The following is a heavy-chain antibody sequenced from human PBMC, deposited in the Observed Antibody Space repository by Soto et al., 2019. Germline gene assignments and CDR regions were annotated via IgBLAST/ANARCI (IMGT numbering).Heavy chain of an antibody. Sequence: QVQLVESGGGVVQPGRSLRLSCAASGFTFSSYAMHWVRQAPGKGLEWVAVISYDGSNKYYADSVKGRFTISRDNSKKTLYRQMNSLRAEETAVYYCARDMGTVGFGELPTQTPDYWGQGTLVTVSS. CDR1: GFTFSSYA. V-gene: IGHV3-30-3*01. D-gene: IGHD3-10*01. CDR2: ISYDGSNK. CDR3: ARDMGTVGFGELPTQTPDY. J-gene: IGHJ4*02.